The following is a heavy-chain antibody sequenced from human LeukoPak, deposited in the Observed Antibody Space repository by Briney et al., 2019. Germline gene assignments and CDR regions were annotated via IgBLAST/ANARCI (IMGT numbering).Heavy chain of an antibody. CDR1: GYSISSGYY. CDR2: IYHSGST. D-gene: IGHD3-22*01. CDR3: ARGAPRYYDSSGYYPEFDY. Sequence: SETLSLTCTVSGYSISSGYYWGWIRQPPGKGLEWIGSIYHSGSTYYNPSLKSRVTISVDTSKNQFSLKLSSVTAADTAVCYCARGAPRYYDSSGYYPEFDYWGQGTLVTVSS. J-gene: IGHJ4*02. V-gene: IGHV4-38-2*02.